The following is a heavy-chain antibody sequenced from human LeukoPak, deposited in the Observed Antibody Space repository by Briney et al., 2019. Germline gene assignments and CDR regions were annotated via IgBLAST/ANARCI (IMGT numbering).Heavy chain of an antibody. CDR1: GFTFSSYG. CDR2: ISYDGSNK. J-gene: IGHJ5*02. CDR3: ARARGSVRGSSGWFDP. V-gene: IGHV3-30*03. D-gene: IGHD3-10*01. Sequence: PGGSLRLSCAASGFTFSSYGMHWVRQAPGKGLEWVAVISYDGSNKYYADSVKGRFTISRDNSKNTLYLQMNSLRAEDTAVYYCARARGSVRGSSGWFDPWGQGTLVTVSS.